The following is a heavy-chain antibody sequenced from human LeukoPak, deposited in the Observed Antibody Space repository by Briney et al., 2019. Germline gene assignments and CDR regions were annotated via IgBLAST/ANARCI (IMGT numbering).Heavy chain of an antibody. D-gene: IGHD6-19*01. CDR1: GGSFSGYY. J-gene: IGHJ4*02. CDR3: ARGRDSSGWRPTDY. Sequence: SETLSLTCAVYGGSFSGYYWSWIRQPPGKGLDWIGEINHSGSTNYNPSLKSRVTISVDTSKNQFSLKLSSVTAADTAVYYCARGRDSSGWRPTDYWGQGTLVTVSS. V-gene: IGHV4-34*01. CDR2: INHSGST.